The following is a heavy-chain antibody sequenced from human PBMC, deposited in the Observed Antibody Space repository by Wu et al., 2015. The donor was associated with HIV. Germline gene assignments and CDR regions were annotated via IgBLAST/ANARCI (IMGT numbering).Heavy chain of an antibody. Sequence: QVQLVQSGAEVKKPGASVKVSCKASGYTFTGYYMHWVRQAPGQGLEWMGWINPNSGGTNYAQKFQGRVTMTRDTSISTAYMELSRLRSDDTAVYYCASIHVGVAAEGGFDCWGQGTLVTVSS. CDR3: ASIHVGVAAEGGFDC. V-gene: IGHV1-2*02. CDR2: INPNSGGT. D-gene: IGHD3-3*01. CDR1: GYTFTGYY. J-gene: IGHJ4*02.